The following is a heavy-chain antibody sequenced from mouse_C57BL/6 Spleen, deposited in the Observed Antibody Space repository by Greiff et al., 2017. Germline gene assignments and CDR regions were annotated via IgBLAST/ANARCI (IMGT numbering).Heavy chain of an antibody. CDR3: TTLYYDSAWFAY. J-gene: IGHJ3*01. Sequence: VQLQQSGAELVRPGASVKLSCTASGFNIKDDYMHWVKQRPEQGLEWIGWIDPENGDTEYASKFQGKATITADTSSNTAYLQLSSLTSEDTAVYYCTTLYYDSAWFAYWGQGTLVTVSA. CDR1: GFNIKDDY. V-gene: IGHV14-4*01. D-gene: IGHD2-4*01. CDR2: IDPENGDT.